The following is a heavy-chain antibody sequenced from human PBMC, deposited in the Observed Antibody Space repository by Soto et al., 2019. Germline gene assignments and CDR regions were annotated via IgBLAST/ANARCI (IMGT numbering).Heavy chain of an antibody. J-gene: IGHJ6*02. CDR2: INHSGST. Sequence: PSETLSLTCAVYGGSFSGYYWSWIRQPPGKGLEWIGEINHSGSTNYNPSLKSRVTISVDTSKNQFSLKLSSVTAADTAVYYCARAPFINGDSYYYGAGSYYATSYGMDVWGQGTTVTVAS. CDR3: ARAPFINGDSYYYGAGSYYATSYGMDV. D-gene: IGHD3-10*01. V-gene: IGHV4-34*01. CDR1: GGSFSGYY.